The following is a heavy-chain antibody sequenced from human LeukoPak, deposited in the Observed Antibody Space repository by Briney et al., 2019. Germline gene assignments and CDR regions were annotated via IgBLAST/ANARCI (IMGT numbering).Heavy chain of an antibody. CDR2: ISFDGRNK. V-gene: IGHV3-30*04. CDR3: ARDLPWFAP. CDR1: GFTFSRYA. J-gene: IGHJ5*02. Sequence: GGSLRLSCAASGFTFSRYAIHWVRQAPGKGLEWVAAISFDGRNKYFADSVKGRFTISRDNSNNAVYLQMNSQRTEDTAVYYCARDLPWFAPWGQGTLVTVSS.